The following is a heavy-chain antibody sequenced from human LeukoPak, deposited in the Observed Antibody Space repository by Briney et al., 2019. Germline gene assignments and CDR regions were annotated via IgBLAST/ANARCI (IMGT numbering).Heavy chain of an antibody. CDR1: GFTVSSNY. Sequence: GGSLRLSCAASGFTVSSNYMSWVRQAPGKGLEWVSVIYSGGSTYYADSVKGRFTISRDNSKNTLYLQMNSLRAEDTAVYYCAKTYYYDSSDYSPHFDYWGQGTLVTVSS. CDR2: IYSGGST. J-gene: IGHJ4*02. CDR3: AKTYYYDSSDYSPHFDY. V-gene: IGHV3-53*01. D-gene: IGHD3-22*01.